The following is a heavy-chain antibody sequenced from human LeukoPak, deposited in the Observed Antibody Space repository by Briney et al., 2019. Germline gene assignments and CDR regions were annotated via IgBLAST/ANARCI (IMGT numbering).Heavy chain of an antibody. D-gene: IGHD5-18*01. CDR2: INSDGSST. CDR3: ARENRYSYALDAFDI. Sequence: GGSLRLSCVASGFTLSRYCMQCLRQVPGKRLVGVSRINSDGSSTSYADSVKGRFTISRDNAKNTLYLQMNSLRAEDTAVYYCARENRYSYALDAFDIWGQGTMVTLSS. J-gene: IGHJ3*02. V-gene: IGHV3-74*01. CDR1: GFTLSRYC.